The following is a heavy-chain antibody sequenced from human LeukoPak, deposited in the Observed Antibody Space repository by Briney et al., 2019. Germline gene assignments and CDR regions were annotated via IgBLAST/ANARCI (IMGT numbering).Heavy chain of an antibody. CDR1: GFTFTSSA. CDR3: AADMYYDILTGYQNFDY. Sequence: GASVKVSCKASGFTFTSSAVQWVRQARGQRLEWIGWIVVGSGNTNYAQKFQERVTITRDVSTSTAYMELSSLRSEDTAVYYCAADMYYDILTGYQNFDYWGQGTLVTVSS. V-gene: IGHV1-58*01. D-gene: IGHD3-9*01. CDR2: IVVGSGNT. J-gene: IGHJ4*02.